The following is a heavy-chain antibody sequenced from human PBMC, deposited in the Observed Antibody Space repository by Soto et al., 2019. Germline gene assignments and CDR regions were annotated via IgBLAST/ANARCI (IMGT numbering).Heavy chain of an antibody. CDR2: ISAYYTNT. CDR3: ARDTPPTDY. Sequence: QVQLVQSGAEVKKPGASVKVSCKTSGYTFTSYHISWVRQAPGQGLEWMGWISAYYTNTNYAQKFHGRVTMTTDTLTSTAYMELRSLRSDDTAVYYCARDTPPTDYWGQGTLVTVSS. CDR1: GYTFTSYH. J-gene: IGHJ4*02. V-gene: IGHV1-18*01.